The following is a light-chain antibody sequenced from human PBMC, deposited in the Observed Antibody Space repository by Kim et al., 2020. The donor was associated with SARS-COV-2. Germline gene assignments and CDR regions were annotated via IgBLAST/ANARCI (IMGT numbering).Light chain of an antibody. CDR2: DAS. Sequence: VGDRVTITCQASQDIINYLNWYQQKPGKAPKLLIYDASNLETGVPSRFSGSGSGTDFTFTISSLQPEDIATYYCQQYDNLPPRLTFGGGTKVDIK. V-gene: IGKV1-33*01. J-gene: IGKJ4*01. CDR3: QQYDNLPPRLT. CDR1: QDIINY.